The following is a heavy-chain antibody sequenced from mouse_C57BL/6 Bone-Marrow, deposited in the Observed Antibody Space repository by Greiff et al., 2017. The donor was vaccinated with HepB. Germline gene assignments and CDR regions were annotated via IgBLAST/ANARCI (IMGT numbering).Heavy chain of an antibody. D-gene: IGHD2-1*01. CDR2: IDPENGDT. CDR3: TLYGNYEGWYFDV. Sequence: VQLQQSGAELVRPGASVKLSCTASGFNIKDDYMHWVKQRPEQGLEWIGWIDPENGDTEYASKFQGKATITAVTSPNTAYLQLSSLTSEDTAVYYCTLYGNYEGWYFDVWGTGTTVTVSS. V-gene: IGHV14-4*01. J-gene: IGHJ1*03. CDR1: GFNIKDDY.